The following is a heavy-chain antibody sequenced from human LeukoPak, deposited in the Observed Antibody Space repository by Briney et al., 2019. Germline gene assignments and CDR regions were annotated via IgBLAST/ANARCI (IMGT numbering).Heavy chain of an antibody. J-gene: IGHJ4*02. CDR3: ARGGGDYCFDY. CDR2: ISRSGGST. D-gene: IGHD2-21*02. Sequence: PGGSLRLSCAASGFTFSSYAMSWVRQAPGKGQEWVSAISRSGGSTYYADSVKGRFTISRDNSKNTLYLQMNSLGAEDTAVYFCARGGGDYCFDYWGQGALVTVSS. V-gene: IGHV3-23*01. CDR1: GFTFSSYA.